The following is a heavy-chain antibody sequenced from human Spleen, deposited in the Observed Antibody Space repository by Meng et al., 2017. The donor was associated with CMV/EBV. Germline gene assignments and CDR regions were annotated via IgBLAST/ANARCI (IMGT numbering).Heavy chain of an antibody. CDR1: GFSVSSNY. CDR2: IYSGGST. CDR3: ARSGYYSTGDLDY. D-gene: IGHD3-22*01. V-gene: IGHV3-53*01. Sequence: SCAVSGFSVSSNYMSWVRQAPGKGLEWVSVIYSGGSTYYADSVKGRFTISRDNSKNTLFLQMHSLRAEDTAVYYCARSGYYSTGDLDYWGQGTLVTVSS. J-gene: IGHJ4*02.